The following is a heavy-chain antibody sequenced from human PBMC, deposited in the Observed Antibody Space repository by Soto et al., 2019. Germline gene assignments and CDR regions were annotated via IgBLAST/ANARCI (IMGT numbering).Heavy chain of an antibody. Sequence: SETLSLTCTVSGGSISSYYWSWIRQPPGKGLEWIGYIYYSGSTNYNPSLKSRVTISVDTSKNQFSLKLNSVTAADTAVYYCARDVSLGSENWFDPWGQGTLVTVSS. J-gene: IGHJ5*02. CDR2: IYYSGST. CDR3: ARDVSLGSENWFDP. D-gene: IGHD6-19*01. V-gene: IGHV4-59*01. CDR1: GGSISSYY.